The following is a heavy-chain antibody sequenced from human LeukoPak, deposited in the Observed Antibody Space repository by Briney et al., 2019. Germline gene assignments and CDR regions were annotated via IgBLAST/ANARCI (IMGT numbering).Heavy chain of an antibody. Sequence: GGSLRLSCAASGFTFSGSAMHWVRQAPGKGLEWVAVISYDGSNKYYADSVKGRFTISRDNSKNTLYLQMNSLRAEDTAVYYCAKVEGASKASVYWGQGALVTVSS. V-gene: IGHV3-30-3*01. CDR3: AKVEGASKASVY. J-gene: IGHJ4*02. CDR1: GFTFSGSA. CDR2: ISYDGSNK. D-gene: IGHD1-1*01.